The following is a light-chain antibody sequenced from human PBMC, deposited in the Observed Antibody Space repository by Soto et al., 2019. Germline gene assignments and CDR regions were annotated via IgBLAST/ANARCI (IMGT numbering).Light chain of an antibody. V-gene: IGKV3-15*01. J-gene: IGKJ1*01. CDR2: GAS. CDR1: QSVSNN. CDR3: QQYNNWPLT. Sequence: EIVLTQSTGTLSLSPGERATLSCRASQSVSNNYLAWYQQKPGQAPRLLIYGASTRATGIPARFSGSGSGTEFTLTISSLQSEDFAVYYCQQYNNWPLTFGQGTKVDIK.